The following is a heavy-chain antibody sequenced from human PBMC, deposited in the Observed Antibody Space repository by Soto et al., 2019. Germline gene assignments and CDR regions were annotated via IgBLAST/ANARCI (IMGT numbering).Heavy chain of an antibody. CDR1: GSTFPSYV. CDR3: AREGNGEPYYYYYMDV. CDR2: MNPNSGNT. D-gene: IGHD7-27*01. Sequence: GASVPVSSPAAGSTFPSYVINLVRQAPGQGLEWMGWMNPNSGNTGYAQKFQGRVTMTRNTSISTAYMELSSLRSEDTAVYYCAREGNGEPYYYYYMDVWGKGTTVTV. V-gene: IGHV1-8*01. J-gene: IGHJ6*03.